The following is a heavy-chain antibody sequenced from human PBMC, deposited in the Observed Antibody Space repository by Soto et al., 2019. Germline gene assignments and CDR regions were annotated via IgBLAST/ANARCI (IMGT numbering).Heavy chain of an antibody. V-gene: IGHV3-30*18. CDR2: ISYDGSNK. J-gene: IGHJ6*02. D-gene: IGHD6-19*01. Sequence: GGSLRLSCAAPGFTFSSYGMHWVRQAPGKGLEWVAVISYDGSNKYYADSVKGRFTISRDNSKNTLYLQMNSLRAEDTAVYYCAKDIPPGISKIAVTVFSYYGMDVWGQWTTVTVSS. CDR3: AKDIPPGISKIAVTVFSYYGMDV. CDR1: GFTFSSYG.